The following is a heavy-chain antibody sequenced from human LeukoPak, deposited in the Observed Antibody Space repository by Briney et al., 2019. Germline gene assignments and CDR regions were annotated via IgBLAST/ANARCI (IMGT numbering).Heavy chain of an antibody. D-gene: IGHD5-24*01. J-gene: IGHJ4*02. CDR1: GFTFSSYA. V-gene: IGHV3-23*01. Sequence: GGSLRLSCAASGFTFSSYAMHWVRQAPGKGLEWVSAISGSGGSTYYADSVKGRFTISRDNAKNSLYLQMNSLRAEDTAVYYCARGIKEMATITEPNDYWGQGTLVTVSS. CDR3: ARGIKEMATITEPNDY. CDR2: ISGSGGST.